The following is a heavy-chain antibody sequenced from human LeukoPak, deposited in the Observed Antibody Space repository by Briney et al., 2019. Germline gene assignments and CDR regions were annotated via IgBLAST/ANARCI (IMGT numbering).Heavy chain of an antibody. CDR1: GGSISSYH. J-gene: IGHJ4*02. CDR3: ARAPRSSWYGYFDY. Sequence: PSETLSLTCTVSGGSISSYHWSWIRQPPGKGLEWIGYRQYSGSTNYNPSLKSRVTMSVDTSKNQFSLKLSSVTAADTAVYYCARAPRSSWYGYFDYWGQGTLVTVSS. D-gene: IGHD6-13*01. V-gene: IGHV4-59*12. CDR2: RQYSGST.